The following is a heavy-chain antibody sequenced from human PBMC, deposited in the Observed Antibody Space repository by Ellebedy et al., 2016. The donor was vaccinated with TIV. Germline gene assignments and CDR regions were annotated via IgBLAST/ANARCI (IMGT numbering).Heavy chain of an antibody. CDR2: IHYSGST. D-gene: IGHD3-3*01. V-gene: IGHV4-39*02. J-gene: IGHJ4*02. Sequence: MPSETLSLTCTVSGDSISSSSYYWGWIRQPPGKGLEWIGSIHYSGSTYYNPSLKSRVTISVDRSKNHFSLKMSSVTAADTAVYYCARRFYKYGVHHWGQGALVTVSS. CDR1: GDSISSSSYY. CDR3: ARRFYKYGVHH.